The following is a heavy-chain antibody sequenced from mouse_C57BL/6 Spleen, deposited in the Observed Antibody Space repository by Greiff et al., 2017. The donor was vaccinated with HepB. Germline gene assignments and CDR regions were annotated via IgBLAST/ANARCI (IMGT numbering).Heavy chain of an antibody. CDR2: IYPSDSET. Sequence: QVHVKQPGAELVRPGSSVKLSCKASGYTFTSYWMDWVKQRPGQGLEWIGNIYPSDSETHYNQKFKDKATLTVDKSSSTAYMQLSSLTSEDSAVYYCARGWDYWGQGTTLTVSS. V-gene: IGHV1-61*01. CDR3: ARGWDY. J-gene: IGHJ2*01. D-gene: IGHD1-1*02. CDR1: GYTFTSYW.